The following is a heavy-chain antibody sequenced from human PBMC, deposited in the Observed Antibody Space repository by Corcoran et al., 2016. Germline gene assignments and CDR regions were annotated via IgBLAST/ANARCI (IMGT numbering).Heavy chain of an antibody. V-gene: IGHV4-61*01. CDR3: ASARGSYSPYFDY. CDR1: GGYVSSGSYY. Sequence: QVQLQESGPGLVKPSETLSLTCTVSGGYVSSGSYYWSWIRQPPGKGLEWMGYIYYSGSNNYNPSLKSRVTISVDTSKNQFSLKLSSVTAADTAVYYCASARGSYSPYFDYWGQGTLVTVSS. J-gene: IGHJ4*02. D-gene: IGHD1-26*01. CDR2: IYYSGSN.